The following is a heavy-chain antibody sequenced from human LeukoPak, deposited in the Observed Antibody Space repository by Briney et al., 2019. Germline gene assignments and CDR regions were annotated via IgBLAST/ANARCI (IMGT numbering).Heavy chain of an antibody. D-gene: IGHD6-19*01. V-gene: IGHV3-21*01. J-gene: IGHJ3*02. Sequence: PGGSLRLSCAASGFTFSSYSMNWVRQAPGKGLEWVSSISSSSSYIYYADSVKGRFTISRDNAKNSLYLQMNSLRAEDTAVYYCARDPSSGWSGAFDIWGQGTMVTVSS. CDR3: ARDPSSGWSGAFDI. CDR1: GFTFSSYS. CDR2: ISSSSSYI.